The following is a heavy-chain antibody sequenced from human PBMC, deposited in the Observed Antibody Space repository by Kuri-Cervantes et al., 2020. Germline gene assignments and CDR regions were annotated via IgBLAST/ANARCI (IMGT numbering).Heavy chain of an antibody. CDR1: GFTFSSYG. V-gene: IGHV3-33*06. CDR3: AKRVGFVQVVYFDY. CDR2: IWYDGSNK. Sequence: GGSLRFPCAASGFTFSSYGMHWVRQAPGKGLEWVAVIWYDGSNKYYADSVKGRFTISRDNSKNTLYLQMNSLRAEDTAVYYCAKRVGFVQVVYFDYWGQGTLVTVSS. J-gene: IGHJ4*02. D-gene: IGHD2-8*02.